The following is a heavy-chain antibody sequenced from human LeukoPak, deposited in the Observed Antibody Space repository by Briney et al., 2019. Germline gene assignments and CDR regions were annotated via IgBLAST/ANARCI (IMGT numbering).Heavy chain of an antibody. CDR1: GGSISSSLYY. J-gene: IGHJ4*02. CDR2: IYSGGST. CDR3: ARGPYSRNALGHFDY. D-gene: IGHD2-15*01. Sequence: SETLSLTCIVSGGSISSSLYYWGWIRQPPGKGLEWIGNIYSGGSTFYNPSLKSRVTISVDTSKNQFSLKLTSVTAADSAVYYCARGPYSRNALGHFDYWGQGTLVTVSS. V-gene: IGHV4-39*01.